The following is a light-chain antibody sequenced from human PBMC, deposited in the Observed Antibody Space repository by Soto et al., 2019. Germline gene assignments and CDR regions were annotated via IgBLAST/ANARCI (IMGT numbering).Light chain of an antibody. CDR1: SSDVGGSDY. V-gene: IGLV2-14*01. CDR3: SSYTSSNALEV. CDR2: EVS. Sequence: QSALNQPASVSGSPGQSITISCTGTSSDVGGSDYVSWYQHHPHRAPKLLIYEVSYRPSGVSDRFSGSKSGNTASLTISGLQAEDEADYYCSSYTSSNALEVFGIRTKLTVL. J-gene: IGLJ1*01.